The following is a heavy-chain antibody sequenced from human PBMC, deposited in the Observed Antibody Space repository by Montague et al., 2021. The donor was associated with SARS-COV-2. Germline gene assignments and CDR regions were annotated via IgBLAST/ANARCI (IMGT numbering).Heavy chain of an antibody. V-gene: IGHV4-34*01. D-gene: IGHD6-6*01. CDR2: INHSGST. Sequence: SETLSLTCAVYGGSFSGYYWSWIRQPPGKGLEWIGEINHSGSTNYNPSLKSRVTISVDTSKNQFSLKLSSVTAADTAVYYCARDRSSRTHYYYMDVWGKGTTVTVSS. CDR3: ARDRSSRTHYYYMDV. CDR1: GGSFSGYY. J-gene: IGHJ6*03.